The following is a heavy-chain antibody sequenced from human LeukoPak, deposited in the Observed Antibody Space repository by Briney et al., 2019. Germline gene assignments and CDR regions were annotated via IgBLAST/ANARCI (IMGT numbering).Heavy chain of an antibody. V-gene: IGHV3-21*01. Sequence: GGSLRLSCAASGFTFSSYSMNWVRQAPGKGLEGVSSISSSSSYIYYADSVKGGFTISRDNAKNSLYLQMNSLRAEDTAVYYCARVSLVDYYYMDVWGKGTTVTVS. D-gene: IGHD3-10*01. CDR1: GFTFSSYS. CDR2: ISSSSSYI. J-gene: IGHJ6*03. CDR3: ARVSLVDYYYMDV.